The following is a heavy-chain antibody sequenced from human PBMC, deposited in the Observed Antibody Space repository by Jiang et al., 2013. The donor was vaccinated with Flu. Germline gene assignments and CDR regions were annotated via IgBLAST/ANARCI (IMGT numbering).Heavy chain of an antibody. CDR3: ARDGRADYVVHAFDI. D-gene: IGHD4/OR15-4a*01. CDR2: IFTGGTT. CDR1: GFTFSSYG. J-gene: IGHJ3*02. Sequence: QLVESGGGLVKPGGSLRLSCAASGFTFSSYGMHWVRQAPGRGLEWVSVIFTGGTTNYADSVKGRFTISRDNSKNTVFLQMNSLRADDTAVYYCARDGRADYVVHAFDIWGQGTMVTVSS. V-gene: IGHV3-66*01.